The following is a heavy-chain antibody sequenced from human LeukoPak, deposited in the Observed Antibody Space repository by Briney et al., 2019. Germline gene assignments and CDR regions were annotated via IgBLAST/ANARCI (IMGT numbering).Heavy chain of an antibody. V-gene: IGHV3-23*01. J-gene: IGHJ4*02. CDR3: AKGSAQYYFDS. D-gene: IGHD3-10*01. CDR1: GFSFSSYA. Sequence: GGSLRLSCAASGFSFSSYAMYWVRQAPGKGLEWVSAIIESGESTYYTDSVKGRFTISRDNAKNTLYLQMNSLRAEDTAFYYCAKGSAQYYFDSWGQGTLVTVSS. CDR2: IIESGEST.